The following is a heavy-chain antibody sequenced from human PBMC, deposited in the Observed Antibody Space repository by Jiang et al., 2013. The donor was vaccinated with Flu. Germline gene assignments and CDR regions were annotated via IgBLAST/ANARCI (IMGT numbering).Heavy chain of an antibody. CDR2: IDAGNGNT. CDR1: GYTFTNYA. Sequence: PGASVKVSCKASGYTFTNYAMHWVRQAPGQRLEWMGWIDAGNGNTKYSQKFQGRVTITRDASASTAYMELSSLRSEDTGVYYCAKPEGNDYGDYVLNYYYHMDVWGQGTTVTVSS. V-gene: IGHV1-3*01. J-gene: IGHJ6*02. CDR3: AKPEGNDYGDYVLNYYYHMDV. D-gene: IGHD4-17*01.